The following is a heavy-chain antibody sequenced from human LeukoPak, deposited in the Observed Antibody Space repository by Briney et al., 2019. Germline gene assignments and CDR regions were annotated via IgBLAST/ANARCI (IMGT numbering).Heavy chain of an antibody. CDR3: ARDGPITMVRGVIPEDYYYMDV. CDR2: IYTSGST. CDR1: GGSISSGSYY. V-gene: IGHV4-61*02. Sequence: SQTLSLTCTVSGGSISSGSYYWSWIRQPAGKGLEWIGRIYTSGSTNYNPSLKSRVTRSVDTSKNQFSLKLSSVTAADTAVYYCARDGPITMVRGVIPEDYYYMDVWGKGTTVTVSS. J-gene: IGHJ6*03. D-gene: IGHD3-10*01.